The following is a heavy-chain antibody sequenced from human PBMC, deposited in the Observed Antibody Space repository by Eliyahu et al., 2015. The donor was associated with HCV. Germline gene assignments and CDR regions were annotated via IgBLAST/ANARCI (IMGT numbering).Heavy chain of an antibody. CDR2: LNPKSGAT. J-gene: IGHJ4*02. D-gene: IGHD1-1*01. CDR1: EYTFTAYH. Sequence: QVQLVQSGAEVRRPGASVKVSCKASEYTFTAYHIQWVRRAPGQGXEXMGRLNPKSGATNYAQKFQGRVTMTMDTSINTAYMDLRRLTSDDTAVYYCARENWNDNSIDFWGLGTLVTVSS. V-gene: IGHV1-2*06. CDR3: ARENWNDNSIDF.